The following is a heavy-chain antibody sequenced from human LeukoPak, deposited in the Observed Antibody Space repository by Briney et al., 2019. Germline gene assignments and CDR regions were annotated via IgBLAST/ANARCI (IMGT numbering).Heavy chain of an antibody. J-gene: IGHJ4*02. D-gene: IGHD6-13*01. CDR3: AKSGIAAAGTRVDY. CDR1: GFTLSSYA. CDR2: ISGSGGST. Sequence: GGSLRLSCTASGFTLSSYAMSWVRQAPGKGLEWVSAISGSGGSTYYADSVKGRFTISRDNSKNTLYLQMNSLRAEDTAVYYCAKSGIAAAGTRVDYWGQGTLVTVSS. V-gene: IGHV3-23*01.